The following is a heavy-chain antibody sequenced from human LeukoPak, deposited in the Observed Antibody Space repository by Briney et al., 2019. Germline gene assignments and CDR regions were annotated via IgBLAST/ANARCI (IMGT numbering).Heavy chain of an antibody. J-gene: IGHJ6*02. D-gene: IGHD3-22*01. CDR3: ARLVVVPRQDYYYGMDV. Sequence: SETLSLTCAVSGGSISSSNWWSWVRQPPGKGLEWIGEIYHSGSTNYNPSLKSRVTISVDKSKNQFSLKLSSVTAADTAVYYCARLVVVPRQDYYYGMDVWGQGTTVTVSS. CDR2: IYHSGST. V-gene: IGHV4-4*02. CDR1: GGSISSSNW.